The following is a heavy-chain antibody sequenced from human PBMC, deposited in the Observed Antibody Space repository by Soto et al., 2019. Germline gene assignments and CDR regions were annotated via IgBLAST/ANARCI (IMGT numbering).Heavy chain of an antibody. V-gene: IGHV1-2*04. J-gene: IGHJ3*02. CDR2: INPNSGGT. D-gene: IGHD6-13*01. CDR1: GYIFTGYY. CDR3: ARGPPVWQPAYDASDI. Sequence: ASVKVSCKASGYIFTGYYMHWVRQAPGQGLEWMGWINPNSGGTNYAQKFQGWVTMTRDTSISTAYMELSRLRSDDTAVYYCARGPPVWQPAYDASDIWGQGTMVTVSS.